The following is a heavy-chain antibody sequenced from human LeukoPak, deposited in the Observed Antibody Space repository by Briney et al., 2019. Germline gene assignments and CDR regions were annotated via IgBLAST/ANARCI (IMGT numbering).Heavy chain of an antibody. CDR3: ARHLLLFVDYGDYEVFDY. CDR2: ISWIGTISYSGNT. CDR1: GDSIRSSSHY. D-gene: IGHD4-17*01. J-gene: IGHJ4*02. V-gene: IGHV4-39*01. Sequence: SETLSLTCTVSGDSIRSSSHYWGWFRQPPGKGLEWIGTISWIGTISYSGNTYYNPSLKSRVTISADTSKNQFSLKLSSVTAADTAVYYCARHLLLFVDYGDYEVFDYWGQGTLVTVSS.